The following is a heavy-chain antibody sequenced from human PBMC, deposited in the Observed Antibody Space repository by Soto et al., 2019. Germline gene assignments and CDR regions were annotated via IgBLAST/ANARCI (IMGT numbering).Heavy chain of an antibody. V-gene: IGHV3-73*02. CDR3: TCAPPDAFDI. J-gene: IGHJ3*02. CDR2: IRSKANSYAT. Sequence: EVQLVESGGGLVQPGGSLKLSCAASGFAFSGSAMHWVRQASGKGLEWVGRIRSKANSYATAYAASVKGRFTISRDDSKNTAYLQMNSLKTEDTAVHYCTCAPPDAFDIWGQGTMVTVSS. CDR1: GFAFSGSA.